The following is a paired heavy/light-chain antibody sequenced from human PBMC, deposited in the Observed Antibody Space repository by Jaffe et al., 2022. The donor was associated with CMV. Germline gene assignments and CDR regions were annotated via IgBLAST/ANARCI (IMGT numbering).Light chain of an antibody. V-gene: IGKV3-20*01. CDR3: QQYGSSRTWT. CDR1: QSVSSSY. J-gene: IGKJ1*01. CDR2: GAS. Sequence: EIVLTQSPGTLSLSPGERATLSCRASQSVSSSYLAWYQQKPGQAPRLLIYGASSRATGIPDRFSGSGSGTDFTLTISRLEPEDFAVYYCQQYGSSRTWTFGQGTKVEIK.
Heavy chain of an antibody. CDR1: GYSFTSYW. CDR2: IYPGDSDT. V-gene: IGHV5-51*01. J-gene: IGHJ6*02. D-gene: IGHD6-19*01. Sequence: EVQLVQSGAEVKKPGESLKISCKGSGYSFTSYWIGWVRQMPGKGLEWMGIIYPGDSDTRYSPSFQGQVTISADKSISTAYLQWSSLKASDTAMYYCASATYSSGWPGRKRAYGMDVWGQGTTVTVSS. CDR3: ASATYSSGWPGRKRAYGMDV.